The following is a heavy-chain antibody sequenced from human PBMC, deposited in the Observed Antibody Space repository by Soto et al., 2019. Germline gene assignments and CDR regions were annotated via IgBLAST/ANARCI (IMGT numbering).Heavy chain of an antibody. CDR3: ARGSTGYSSSWYRY. CDR2: IYNSGST. V-gene: IGHV4-59*08. Sequence: QVQLQESGPGLVKPSETLSLTCTVSGGSISSYYWSWIRQPPGKGLEWIGYIYNSGSTNYNPSLTSRVTISVDTSKTHFSLKLSSVTAADTAVYYCARGSTGYSSSWYRYWGQGTLVTVSS. J-gene: IGHJ4*02. D-gene: IGHD6-13*01. CDR1: GGSISSYY.